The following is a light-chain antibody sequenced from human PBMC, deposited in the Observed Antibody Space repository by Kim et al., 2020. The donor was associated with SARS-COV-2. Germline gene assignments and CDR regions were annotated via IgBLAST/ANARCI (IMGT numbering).Light chain of an antibody. CDR3: KQYDIYPWT. Sequence: DIQMTQSPSTLSASEGDRVTITCRASQSISSWLAWHQQKPGKAPKLLIYEASTLESGAPSRFSGSGSGTEFTLTISSLQPEDFATYYCKQYDIYPWTFGQGTKVDIK. V-gene: IGKV1-5*03. CDR2: EAS. CDR1: QSISSW. J-gene: IGKJ1*01.